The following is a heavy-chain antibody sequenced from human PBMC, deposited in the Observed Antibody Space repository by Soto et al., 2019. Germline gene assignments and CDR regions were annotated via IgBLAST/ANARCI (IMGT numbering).Heavy chain of an antibody. V-gene: IGHV3-53*01. CDR3: ARGWGSDWLEFFDY. J-gene: IGHJ4*02. Sequence: EVQLVESGGGLIRPGESLRLSCAASGFTVSSSYMGWVRQAPGKGLEWVSVIYRNGNTYYQDYVKGQFTISRDSSKNTLDLQMDSLRVEDTAVYYCARGWGSDWLEFFDYWGQGTLVTVSS. CDR2: IYRNGNT. CDR1: GFTVSSSY. D-gene: IGHD3-16*01.